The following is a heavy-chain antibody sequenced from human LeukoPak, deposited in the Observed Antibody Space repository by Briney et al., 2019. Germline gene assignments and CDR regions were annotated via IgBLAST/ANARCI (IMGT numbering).Heavy chain of an antibody. CDR2: IKHDGSET. V-gene: IGHV3-7*04. CDR3: ARAHQPKWNYVGYTNF. CDR1: GFTFSDYW. D-gene: IGHD1-7*01. J-gene: IGHJ4*02. Sequence: GGSLRLSCTASGFTFSDYWMSWVRQAPGKGPEWVASIKHDGSETHYVGSVEGRFTISRDNAKNSLYLEMNNLRTEDTAVYYCARAHQPKWNYVGYTNFWGQGNLVTVSS.